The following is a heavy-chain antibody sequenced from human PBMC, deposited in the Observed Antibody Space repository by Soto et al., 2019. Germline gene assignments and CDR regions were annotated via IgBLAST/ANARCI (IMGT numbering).Heavy chain of an antibody. CDR1: GASISYGGFS. D-gene: IGHD5-12*01. V-gene: IGHV4-30-2*06. CDR3: ARGGGYDSFDY. Sequence: KASETLSLTCTVSGASISYGGFSWIWIRQSPGKGLEWIGYISHLESTYFHPSFKSRLTMSIDRTRNQFSLKLSSVTAADMAVYYCARGGGYDSFDYWGQGVLVTVSS. CDR2: ISHLEST. J-gene: IGHJ4*02.